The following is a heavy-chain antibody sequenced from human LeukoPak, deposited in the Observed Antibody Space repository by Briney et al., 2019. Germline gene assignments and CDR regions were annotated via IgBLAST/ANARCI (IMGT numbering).Heavy chain of an antibody. Sequence: GGSLRLSCAASGFTFSSYGMHWVRQAPGKGLEWVAVISYDGSNKYYADSVKGRFTISRDNSKNTLYLQMNSLRAEDTAVYYCAKDVKRGYSYGLPVDYFDYRGQGTLVTVSS. CDR1: GFTFSSYG. V-gene: IGHV3-30*18. CDR3: AKDVKRGYSYGLPVDYFDY. J-gene: IGHJ4*02. D-gene: IGHD5-18*01. CDR2: ISYDGSNK.